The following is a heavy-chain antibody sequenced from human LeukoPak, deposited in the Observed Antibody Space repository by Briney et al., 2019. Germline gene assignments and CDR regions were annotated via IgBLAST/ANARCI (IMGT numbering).Heavy chain of an antibody. CDR2: ISAGATRT. D-gene: IGHD3-10*02. Sequence: PGGSLRLSCAASGFTFSSYAMSWVRQAPGKGLEWVSGISAGATRTYYTNSVRGRFTISRDNSENTLYLQMNSLRAEDTAVYYCAKYVTRETFFGDYWGHGTLVAVSS. CDR1: GFTFSSYA. J-gene: IGHJ4*01. V-gene: IGHV3-23*01. CDR3: AKYVTRETFFGDY.